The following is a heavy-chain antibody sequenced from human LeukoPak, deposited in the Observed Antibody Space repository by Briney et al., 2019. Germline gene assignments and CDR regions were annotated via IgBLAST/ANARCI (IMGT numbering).Heavy chain of an antibody. D-gene: IGHD3-22*01. CDR1: GFTFSSYS. Sequence: GGSLRLSCAASGFTFSSYSMNRVRQAPGKGLEWVSSISSSSSYIYYADSVKGRFTISRDNAKNSLYLQMNSLRAEDTAVYYCAREPYYYDSSGKDWGQGTLVTVSS. V-gene: IGHV3-21*01. J-gene: IGHJ4*02. CDR3: AREPYYYDSSGKD. CDR2: ISSSSSYI.